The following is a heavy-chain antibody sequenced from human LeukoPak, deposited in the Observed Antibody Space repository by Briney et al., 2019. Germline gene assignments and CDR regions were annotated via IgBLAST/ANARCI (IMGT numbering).Heavy chain of an antibody. CDR2: ISYDGSSK. J-gene: IGHJ6*03. CDR3: AKDIVGPAITFGGVIASNYMDV. D-gene: IGHD3-16*02. Sequence: PGGSLRLSCAASGFSFNNFAMHWVRQAPGKGLEWVAHISYDGSSKYNGDSVKGRFTISRDNSKNSLYLQMNSLRTEDTALYYCAKDIVGPAITFGGVIASNYMDVWGKGTTVTISS. CDR1: GFSFNNFA. V-gene: IGHV3-30*04.